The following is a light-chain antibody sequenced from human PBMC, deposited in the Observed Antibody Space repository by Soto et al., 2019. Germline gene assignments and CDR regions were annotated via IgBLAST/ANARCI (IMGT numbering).Light chain of an antibody. J-gene: IGLJ1*01. Sequence: QSALTQPPSVSAAPGQKVTISCSGSSSNIGNNFVTWYQQLPGTAPKLLIYDNNKRPSGIPDRFSGSQSGTSATLGITGLQTGGEAVYYCGSWDSSLTYVFGTGTKVTVL. V-gene: IGLV1-51*01. CDR3: GSWDSSLTYV. CDR2: DNN. CDR1: SSNIGNNF.